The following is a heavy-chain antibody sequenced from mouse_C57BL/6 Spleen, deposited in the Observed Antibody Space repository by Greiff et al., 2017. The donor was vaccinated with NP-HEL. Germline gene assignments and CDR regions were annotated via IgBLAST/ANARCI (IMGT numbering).Heavy chain of an antibody. V-gene: IGHV1-52*01. CDR1: GYTFTSYW. Sequence: VQLQQPGAELVRPGSSVKLSCKASGYTFTSYWMHWVKQRPIQGLEWIGNIDPSDSETHYNQKFKDKATLTVDKSSSTAYMQLSSLTSEDSAVYYCARKRGTAQAPYYFDYWGQGTTLTVSS. J-gene: IGHJ2*01. CDR3: ARKRGTAQAPYYFDY. D-gene: IGHD3-2*02. CDR2: IDPSDSET.